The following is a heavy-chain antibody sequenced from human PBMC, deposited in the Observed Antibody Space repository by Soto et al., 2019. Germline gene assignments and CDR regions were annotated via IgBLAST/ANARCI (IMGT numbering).Heavy chain of an antibody. Sequence: LSDTCTVSGGSSISGGCCWSWIRQPPGKGLEWIGYIYHSGSTYYNPSLKSRVTISVDRSKNQFSLKLSSVTAADTSVYYCARDRREDYGDYVGYFDYWGPGTLVTVSS. CDR3: ARDRREDYGDYVGYFDY. CDR2: IYHSGST. CDR1: GGSSISGGCC. J-gene: IGHJ4*02. D-gene: IGHD4-17*01. V-gene: IGHV4-30-2*01.